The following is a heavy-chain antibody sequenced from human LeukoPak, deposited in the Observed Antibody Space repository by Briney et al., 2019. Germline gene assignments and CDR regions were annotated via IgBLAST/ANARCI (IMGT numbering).Heavy chain of an antibody. CDR1: GFTFGAHA. J-gene: IGHJ4*02. V-gene: IGHV3-30*01. CDR2: ISHDGRNK. Sequence: GGSLRLSCAASGFTFGAHAMHWVRQAPGKGLEWVAVISHDGRNKYNAASVEGRFTISRDKSKSTLYLQMNSLRIEDTAVYYCARAADSSGWYYFGSWGQGTLAIVSS. CDR3: ARAADSSGWYYFGS. D-gene: IGHD6-19*01.